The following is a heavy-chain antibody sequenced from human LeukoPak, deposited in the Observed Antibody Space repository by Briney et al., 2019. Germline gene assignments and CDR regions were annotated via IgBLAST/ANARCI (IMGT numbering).Heavy chain of an antibody. CDR1: GFTFRSYS. J-gene: IGHJ4*02. Sequence: GGSLRLSWAASGFTFRSYSRKWVRQAKGKGLEWVSSISSSSSYIYYADSVKGRFTISRDNAKNSLYLQMNSLRAEDTAVYYCARANPSGTAFDYWGQGTLVTVSS. V-gene: IGHV3-21*01. CDR2: ISSSSSYI. CDR3: ARANPSGTAFDY.